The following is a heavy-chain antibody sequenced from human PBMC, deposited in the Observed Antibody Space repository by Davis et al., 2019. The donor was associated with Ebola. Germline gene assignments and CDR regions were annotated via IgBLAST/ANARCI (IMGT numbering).Heavy chain of an antibody. D-gene: IGHD5-24*01. CDR1: GGSISSYY. CDR3: ARGGRDGYKYYYYYYGMDV. Sequence: MPSETLSLTCTVSGGSISSYYWSWIRQPPGKGLEWIGYIYFSGCTNYNPSLKSRVTISVDTSKNQFSLKLSSVTAADTAVYYCARGGRDGYKYYYYYYGMDVWGQGTTVTVSS. CDR2: IYFSGCT. V-gene: IGHV4-59*01. J-gene: IGHJ6*02.